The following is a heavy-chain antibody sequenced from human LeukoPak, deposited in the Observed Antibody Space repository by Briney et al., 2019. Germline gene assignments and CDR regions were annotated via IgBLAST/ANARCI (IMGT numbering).Heavy chain of an antibody. CDR3: ATSNLAT. Sequence: GGSLSLSCTASGFTFSSAWMSWVRQAPGKGLEWVGRMRSKTDGGTTEYAAPVKGRFTISRDDSKNTLYVQMNSLKTEDTAVYYCATSNLATWGQGTLVTVSS. CDR2: MRSKTDGGTT. J-gene: IGHJ5*02. V-gene: IGHV3-15*01. CDR1: GFTFSSAW.